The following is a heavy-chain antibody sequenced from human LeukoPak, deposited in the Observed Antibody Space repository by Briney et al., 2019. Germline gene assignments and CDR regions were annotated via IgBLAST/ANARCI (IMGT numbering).Heavy chain of an antibody. J-gene: IGHJ4*02. CDR1: GYTFTGYY. CDR3: ARVEGLSSSPRTLRY. CDR2: INPTSGDT. V-gene: IGHV1-2*02. Sequence: ASVKVSCKASGYTFTGYYIHWVRQAPGQGLEWMGWINPTSGDTDYVQKFQGRVTMTRDTSISTAYMELSSLTSDDTAVYYCARVEGLSSSPRTLRYWGQGTPVSVSS. D-gene: IGHD2-15*01.